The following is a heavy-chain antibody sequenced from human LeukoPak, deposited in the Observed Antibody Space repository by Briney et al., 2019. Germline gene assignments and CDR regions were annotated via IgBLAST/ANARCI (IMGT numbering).Heavy chain of an antibody. J-gene: IGHJ6*02. V-gene: IGHV3-74*01. CDR2: IKSDGSST. CDR1: GFTFSSHW. D-gene: IGHD6-19*01. CDR3: VRDLTVAGPMDV. Sequence: QPGGSLRLSCAVSGFTFSSHWMRWVRQAPGKGLVWVSHIKSDGSSTNYADSVKGRFTISRDNAKNTLYLQMNSLRAEDTAVYYCVRDLTVAGPMDVWGQGTTVTVSS.